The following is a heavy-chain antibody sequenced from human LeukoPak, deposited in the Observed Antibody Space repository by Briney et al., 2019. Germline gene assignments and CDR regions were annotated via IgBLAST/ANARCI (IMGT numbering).Heavy chain of an antibody. CDR2: INSDGSST. V-gene: IGHV3-74*01. CDR1: GFTLSSYW. D-gene: IGHD3-16*01. J-gene: IGHJ5*02. Sequence: GGSLRLSCAAAGFTLSSYWMHWVRQAPGKGMVWVSRINSDGSSTSYADSVKGRFTISRDNAKNTLYLQMNSLRAEDTAVYYCARDGAVGEDWFDHWGQGTLVTVSS. CDR3: ARDGAVGEDWFDH.